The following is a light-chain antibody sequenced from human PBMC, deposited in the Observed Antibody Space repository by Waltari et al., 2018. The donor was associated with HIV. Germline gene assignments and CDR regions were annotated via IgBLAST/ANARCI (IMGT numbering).Light chain of an antibody. CDR1: QSITGS. CDR2: AAS. CDR3: QQSYTTPRT. V-gene: IGKV1-39*01. Sequence: DIQMTQSPSSLSPSVGDRVTITCRASQSITGSLNWYQQKPGKAPNLLVYAASTLQTGVPARCSGSGSGTDFTLTISSLQPEDCATYYCQQSYTTPRTFGQGTKVEIK. J-gene: IGKJ1*01.